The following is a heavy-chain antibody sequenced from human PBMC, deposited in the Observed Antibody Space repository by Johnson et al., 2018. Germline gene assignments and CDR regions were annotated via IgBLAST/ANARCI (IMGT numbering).Heavy chain of an antibody. CDR3: ATSNGGNSVYYYMDV. CDR2: ITGSSPPI. D-gene: IGHD4-23*01. V-gene: IGHV3-48*01. J-gene: IGHJ6*03. Sequence: EVQLVESGGGLVQPGGSLRLSCAASGFTLSRYGMNWVRQAPGKGLEWVSHITGSSPPIYYADSVKGRFTASRDNAKNPLYLQMNSLRADDTAVYYCATSNGGNSVYYYMDVWGKGTTVTVSS. CDR1: GFTLSRYG.